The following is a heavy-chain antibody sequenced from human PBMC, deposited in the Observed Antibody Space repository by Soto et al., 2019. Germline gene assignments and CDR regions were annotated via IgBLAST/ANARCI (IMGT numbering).Heavy chain of an antibody. CDR3: ARGQQLVRLNWFDP. J-gene: IGHJ5*02. CDR1: GYTFTGYY. V-gene: IGHV1-2*04. CDR2: INPNSGGT. Sequence: ASVKVSCKASGYTFTGYYRHWVRQAPGQGLEWMGWINPNSGGTNYAQKFQGWVTMTRDTSISTAYMELSRLRSDDTAVYYCARGQQLVRLNWFDPWGQGTLVTVSS. D-gene: IGHD6-6*01.